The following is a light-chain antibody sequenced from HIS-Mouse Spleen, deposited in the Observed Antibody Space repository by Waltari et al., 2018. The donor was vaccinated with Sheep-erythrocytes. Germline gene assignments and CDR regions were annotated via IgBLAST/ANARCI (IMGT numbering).Light chain of an antibody. CDR1: SSDVGSYNL. Sequence: QSALTQPASVSGSPGQSITISCTGTSSDVGSYNLASWYQQHPGKAPKLMIYEGSKLPSGVSNRFSGSKSGNTASLTISGLQAEDEADYYCCSHAGSSTPCVFGGGTKLTVL. V-gene: IGLV2-23*01. CDR2: EGS. J-gene: IGLJ3*02. CDR3: CSHAGSSTPCV.